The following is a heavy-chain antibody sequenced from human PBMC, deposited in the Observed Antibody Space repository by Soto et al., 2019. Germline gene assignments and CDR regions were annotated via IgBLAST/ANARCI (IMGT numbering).Heavy chain of an antibody. CDR1: GGSISSSSYY. D-gene: IGHD3-22*01. J-gene: IGHJ4*02. CDR3: ARQGWDYYDKEGDFDY. V-gene: IGHV4-39*01. Sequence: QLQLQESGPGLVKPSETLSLTCTVSGGSISSSSYYWGWIRQPPGKGLEWIGSIYYSGSTYYNPSLKSRVTISVDTSKNQFSLKLSSVTAADTAVYYCARQGWDYYDKEGDFDYWGQGTLVTVSS. CDR2: IYYSGST.